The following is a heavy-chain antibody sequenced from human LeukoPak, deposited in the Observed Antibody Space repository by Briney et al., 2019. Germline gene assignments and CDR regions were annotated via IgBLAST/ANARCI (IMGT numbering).Heavy chain of an antibody. CDR2: ISYDGSNK. CDR3: ASPDYGGNSGSFDY. D-gene: IGHD4-23*01. V-gene: IGHV3-30-3*01. CDR1: GFTFSSYA. J-gene: IGHJ4*02. Sequence: GGSLRLSCAASGFTFSSYAMHWVRQAPGKGLEWVAVISYDGSNKYYADSVKGRFTISRDNSKNTLYLQMNSLRAEDTAVYYCASPDYGGNSGSFDYWGQGTLVTVSP.